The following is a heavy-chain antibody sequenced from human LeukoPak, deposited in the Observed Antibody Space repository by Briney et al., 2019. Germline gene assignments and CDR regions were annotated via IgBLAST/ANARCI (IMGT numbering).Heavy chain of an antibody. Sequence: PSETLSLTCAVSGGSISSGGYSWSWIRQPPGKGLEWIGYIYHSGSTYYNPSLKSRVTISVDRSKNQFSLKLSSVTAADTAVYYCARQGDYSGYQAFDYWGQGTLVTVSS. CDR2: IYHSGST. V-gene: IGHV4-30-2*01. D-gene: IGHD5-12*01. CDR3: ARQGDYSGYQAFDY. J-gene: IGHJ4*02. CDR1: GGSISSGGYS.